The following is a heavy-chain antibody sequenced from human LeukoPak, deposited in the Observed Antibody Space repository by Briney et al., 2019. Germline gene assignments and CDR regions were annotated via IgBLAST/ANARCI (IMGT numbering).Heavy chain of an antibody. CDR3: ARDGGSGYPDLNWFDP. CDR1: GYTFTGYY. V-gene: IGHV1-2*02. Sequence: GASVKVSCKASGYTFTGYYMHWVRQAPGQGLEWMGWINPNSGGTNYAQKFQGRVTMTRDTSIGTAYMELSRLRSDDTAVYYCARDGGSGYPDLNWFDPWGQGTLVTVSS. J-gene: IGHJ5*02. CDR2: INPNSGGT. D-gene: IGHD3-22*01.